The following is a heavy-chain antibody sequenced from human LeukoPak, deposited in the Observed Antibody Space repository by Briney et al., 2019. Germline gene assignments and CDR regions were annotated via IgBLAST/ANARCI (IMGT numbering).Heavy chain of an antibody. CDR3: ARDKGGRYCSSTSCYGGWFDP. Sequence: SQTLSLTCTVSGGSISSGGYSWSWIRQHPGKGLEWIGYIYYSGSTYYNPSLKSRVTISVDTSKNQFPLKLSSVTAADTAVYYCARDKGGRYCSSTSCYGGWFDPWGQGTLVTVSS. CDR1: GGSISSGGYS. CDR2: IYYSGST. V-gene: IGHV4-31*03. D-gene: IGHD2-2*01. J-gene: IGHJ5*02.